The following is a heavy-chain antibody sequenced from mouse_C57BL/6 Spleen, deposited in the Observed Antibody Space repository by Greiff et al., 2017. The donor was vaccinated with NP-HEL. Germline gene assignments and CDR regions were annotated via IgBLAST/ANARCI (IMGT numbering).Heavy chain of an antibody. V-gene: IGHV1-15*01. J-gene: IGHJ1*03. D-gene: IGHD2-1*01. CDR3: TRALYGKNWYFDV. Sequence: QVQLKQSGAELVRPGASVTLSCKASGYTFTDYEMHWVKQTPVHGLEWIGAIDPETGGTAYNQKFKGKAILTADKSSSTAYMELRSLTSEDSAVYYCTRALYGKNWYFDVWGTGTTVTVSS. CDR1: GYTFTDYE. CDR2: IDPETGGT.